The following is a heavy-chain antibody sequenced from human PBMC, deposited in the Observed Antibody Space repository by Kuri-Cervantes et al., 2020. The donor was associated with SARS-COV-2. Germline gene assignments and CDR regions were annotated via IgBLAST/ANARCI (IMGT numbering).Heavy chain of an antibody. D-gene: IGHD2-2*01. J-gene: IGHJ4*02. CDR3: ARGRRGVPATVFDY. CDR2: INHSGST. Sequence: GSLRLSCAASGFTVSSNYMSWVRQPPGKGLEWIGEINHSGSTNYNPSLKSRVTISVDTSKNQFSLKLSSVTAADTAVYYCARGRRGVPATVFDYWGQGTLVTVSS. V-gene: IGHV4-34*01. CDR1: GFTVSSNY.